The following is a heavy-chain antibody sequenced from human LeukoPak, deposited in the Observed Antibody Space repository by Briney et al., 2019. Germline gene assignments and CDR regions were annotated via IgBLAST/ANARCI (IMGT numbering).Heavy chain of an antibody. V-gene: IGHV3-23*01. J-gene: IGHJ3*01. CDR2: ISVGGGAT. CDR1: AFTFNYYP. CDR3: ARGASCNFNKCNSFDF. D-gene: IGHD2/OR15-2a*01. Sequence: GGSLRPSCAASAFTFNYYPLAWVRQAPGKGLAWVASISVGGGATFYGDSVKGRFTVARDNSRNTVYLEIDSLTADGMALYYCARGASCNFNKCNSFDFWGQGTMLTVSS.